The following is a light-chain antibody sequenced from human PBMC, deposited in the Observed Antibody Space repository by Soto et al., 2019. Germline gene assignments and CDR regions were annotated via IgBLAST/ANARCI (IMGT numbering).Light chain of an antibody. CDR3: QQYTTSPPIT. Sequence: IVLTQKTATLSLSPGERATFSCRSSQSVSSYLAWYQQKPGQGPRLLIYEASNRATGIPARFSGSGSGTDFSLTISSLEPEDFAVYYCQQYTTSPPITFGQGTRLEI. CDR1: QSVSSY. V-gene: IGKV3-11*01. CDR2: EAS. J-gene: IGKJ5*01.